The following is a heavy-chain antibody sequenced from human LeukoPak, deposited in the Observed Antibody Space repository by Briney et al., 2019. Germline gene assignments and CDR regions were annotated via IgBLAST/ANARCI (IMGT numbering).Heavy chain of an antibody. CDR1: GFTFSSYW. D-gene: IGHD3-22*01. J-gene: IGHJ4*02. CDR2: IKQDGSEK. V-gene: IGHV3-7*01. CDR3: ARDQEDDSSGYRNEGY. Sequence: GGSLRLSCAASGFTFSSYWMSWVRQAPGKGLEWVANIKQDGSEKYYVDSVKGRFTISRDNAKNSLYLQMNSLRAEDTAVYYCARDQEDDSSGYRNEGYWGQGTLVTVSS.